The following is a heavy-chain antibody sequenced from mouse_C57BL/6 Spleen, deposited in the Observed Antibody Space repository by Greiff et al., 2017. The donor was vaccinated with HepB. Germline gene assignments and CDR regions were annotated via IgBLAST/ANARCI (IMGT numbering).Heavy chain of an antibody. CDR2: IYPGSGST. CDR1: GYTFTSYW. V-gene: IGHV1-55*01. J-gene: IGHJ4*01. CDR3: ARRTGTGAMDD. Sequence: QVQLQQSGAELVKPGASVKMSCKASGYTFTSYWITWVKQRPGQGLEWIGDIYPGSGSTNYNEKFKSKATLTVDTSSSTAYMQLSSLTSEDSAIYYCARRTGTGAMDDWGQGTSVTVSS. D-gene: IGHD4-1*01.